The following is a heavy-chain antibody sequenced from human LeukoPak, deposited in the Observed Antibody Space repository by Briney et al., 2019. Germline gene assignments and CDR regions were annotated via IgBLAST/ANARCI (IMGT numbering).Heavy chain of an antibody. D-gene: IGHD1-26*01. V-gene: IGHV3-23*01. CDR1: GFTFSSYA. Sequence: GGSLRLSCAASGFTFSSYAMSWVRQAPGKGLEWVSAISGSGGSTYYADSVKGRFTISRDNSKNTLYLQMNSLRAEDTAVYYCAKDGAYSGSSRSSDYWGQGTLVTVSS. CDR3: AKDGAYSGSSRSSDY. CDR2: ISGSGGST. J-gene: IGHJ4*02.